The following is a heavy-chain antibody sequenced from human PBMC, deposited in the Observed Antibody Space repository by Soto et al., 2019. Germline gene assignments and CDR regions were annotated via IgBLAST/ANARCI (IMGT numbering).Heavy chain of an antibody. V-gene: IGHV3-21*01. J-gene: IGHJ4*02. Sequence: GGSLRLSCAASGFTFSSYSMNWVRQAPGKGLEWVSSISSSSSYIYYADSVKGRFTISRDNAKNSLYLQMNSLRAEDTAVYYCASLNHLTPFDYWGPGTLVTLSS. CDR2: ISSSSSYI. CDR1: GFTFSSYS. CDR3: ASLNHLTPFDY.